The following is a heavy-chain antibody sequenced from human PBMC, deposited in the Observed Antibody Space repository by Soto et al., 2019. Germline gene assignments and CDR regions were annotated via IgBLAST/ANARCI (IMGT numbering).Heavy chain of an antibody. CDR1: GYTFSNFW. D-gene: IGHD6-13*01. Sequence: GESLKISCRCSGYTFSNFWIAWVRHLPGKGLEWMGIIYPGDHETRYSPSFHGKVTISADKSINTTYLQWSSLEASDSAFYYCARSPRSSPYFDYWGQGALVTVSS. J-gene: IGHJ4*02. CDR2: IYPGDHET. V-gene: IGHV5-51*01. CDR3: ARSPRSSPYFDY.